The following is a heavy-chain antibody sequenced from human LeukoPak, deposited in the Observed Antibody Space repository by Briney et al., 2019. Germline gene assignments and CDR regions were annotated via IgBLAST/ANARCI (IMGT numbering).Heavy chain of an antibody. J-gene: IGHJ6*03. CDR1: GYTFTSYG. CDR3: ARDSGHDISSSYFYYYYYYMDV. CDR2: ISAYNGNT. V-gene: IGHV1-18*01. Sequence: ASVKVSCKASGYTFTSYGISWVRQAPGQGLEWMGWISAYNGNTNYAQKLQGRVTMTTDTSTSTAYMELRSLRSDDTAVYYCARDSGHDISSSYFYYYYYYMDVWGKGTTVTISS. D-gene: IGHD6-13*01.